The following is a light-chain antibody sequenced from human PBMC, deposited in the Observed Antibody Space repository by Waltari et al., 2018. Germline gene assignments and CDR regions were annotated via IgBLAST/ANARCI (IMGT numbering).Light chain of an antibody. CDR1: SGPSSNV. CDR3: QTGGHGTWV. CDR2: VNRDGSH. V-gene: IGLV4-69*01. J-gene: IGLJ3*02. Sequence: QLVLTQSPSASASLGASVKLTCTLSSGPSSNVTAWHHQQPEKGPRYLMKVNRDGSHSKGDEIPDRFSGSSSGAERYLTISSLQSEDEADYYCQTGGHGTWVFGGGTKLTVL.